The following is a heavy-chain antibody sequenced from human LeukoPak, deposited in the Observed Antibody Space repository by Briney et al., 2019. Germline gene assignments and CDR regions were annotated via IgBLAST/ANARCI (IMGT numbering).Heavy chain of an antibody. Sequence: GGSLRLSCAASGFTFNTYWMIWVRQAPGKGLEWVANIDQGGSTKYYVDSLKGRFTISRDNAKNSLYLQMNSLRAEDTAVYYCVRDKGGRSGAIYYDAFDVWGQGTWSPCPQ. CDR1: GFTFNTYW. CDR3: VRDKGGRSGAIYYDAFDV. V-gene: IGHV3-7*01. D-gene: IGHD1-26*01. CDR2: IDQGGSTK. J-gene: IGHJ3*01.